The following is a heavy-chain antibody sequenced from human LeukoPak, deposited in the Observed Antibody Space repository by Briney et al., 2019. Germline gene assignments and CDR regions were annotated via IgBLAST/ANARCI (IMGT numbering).Heavy chain of an antibody. J-gene: IGHJ4*02. CDR1: GFIFSNYA. V-gene: IGHV3-64D*06. CDR2: ISSNGTST. CDR3: VRPSLDGYDLYY. Sequence: GGSLRLSCSASGFIFSNYAMHWVRQAPGKGLEYVSAISSNGTSTYYADSVKGRFTISRDNSKNTLYLQMSSLGPEDTAVYYCVRPSLDGYDLYYWGQGTLVTVSS. D-gene: IGHD5-24*01.